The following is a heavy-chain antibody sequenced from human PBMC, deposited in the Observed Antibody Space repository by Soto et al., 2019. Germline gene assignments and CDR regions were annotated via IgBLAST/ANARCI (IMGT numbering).Heavy chain of an antibody. CDR1: GFTFSSYA. Sequence: GGSLRLSCAASGFTFSSYAMSWVRQAPGKGLEWVSGISGTGDTTYYADSVKGRFTISRDNSKNTVYLQVSSLRAEDTALYYCAKTWSGAHFDYWGQGTLVTVSS. V-gene: IGHV3-23*01. CDR3: AKTWSGAHFDY. CDR2: ISGTGDTT. J-gene: IGHJ4*02. D-gene: IGHD3-3*01.